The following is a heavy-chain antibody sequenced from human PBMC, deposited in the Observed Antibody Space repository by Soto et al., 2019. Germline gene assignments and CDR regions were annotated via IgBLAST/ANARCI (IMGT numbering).Heavy chain of an antibody. J-gene: IGHJ4*02. CDR1: GYTFTSYG. D-gene: IGHD3-22*01. CDR3: ARAGSSGETAYLYYYDSSGYRPLDY. CDR2: ISAYNGNT. V-gene: IGHV1-18*01. Sequence: GASVKVFCKASGYTFTSYGISWVRQAPGQGLEWMGWISAYNGNTNYAQKLQGRVTMTTDTSTSIAYMELRSLRSDDTAVYYCARAGSSGETAYLYYYDSSGYRPLDYWGQGTLVTV.